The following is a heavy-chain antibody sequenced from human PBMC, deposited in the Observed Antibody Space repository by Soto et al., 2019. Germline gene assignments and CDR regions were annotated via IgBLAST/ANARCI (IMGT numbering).Heavy chain of an antibody. V-gene: IGHV1-69*13. D-gene: IGHD6-25*01. CDR2: IIPIFGTA. J-gene: IGHJ6*02. CDR1: GGTFSSYA. Sequence: ASVKVSCKASGGTFSSYAISWVRQAPGQGLEWMGGIIPIFGTANYAQKFQGRVTITADESTSTAYMELSSLRSEDTAVYYCARGQRLQSYYGMDVWGQGTTVTVSS. CDR3: ARGQRLQSYYGMDV.